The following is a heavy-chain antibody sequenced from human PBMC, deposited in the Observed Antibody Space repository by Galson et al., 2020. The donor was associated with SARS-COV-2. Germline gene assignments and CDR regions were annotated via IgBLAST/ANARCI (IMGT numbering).Heavy chain of an antibody. V-gene: IGHV3-30*04. Sequence: GESLKISCAASGFTFSNYVMHWVRQAPGKGPEWVAVISSAGRNSFYADSLKGRFTISRDNSKSTLYLQMNSLRAEDTAVYYCARGGEWELPYYFDYWGQGTLVTVSS. D-gene: IGHD1-26*01. CDR3: ARGGEWELPYYFDY. CDR1: GFTFSNYV. CDR2: ISSAGRNS. J-gene: IGHJ4*02.